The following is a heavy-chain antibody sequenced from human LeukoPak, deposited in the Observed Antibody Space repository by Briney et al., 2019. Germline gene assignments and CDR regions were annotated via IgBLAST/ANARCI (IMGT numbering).Heavy chain of an antibody. D-gene: IGHD3-10*01. Sequence: GGSLRLSCAASGFTFNNYWMTWVRLAPGKGLEWVANIKQDGSETYYVDSVKDRFTISRDNAKNSLYLQMNSLRAEDTAVYYCARVVPPTDYGSGSYFWDPYYFDYWGQGTLVTVSS. V-gene: IGHV3-7*03. CDR2: IKQDGSET. CDR1: GFTFNNYW. CDR3: ARVVPPTDYGSGSYFWDPYYFDY. J-gene: IGHJ4*02.